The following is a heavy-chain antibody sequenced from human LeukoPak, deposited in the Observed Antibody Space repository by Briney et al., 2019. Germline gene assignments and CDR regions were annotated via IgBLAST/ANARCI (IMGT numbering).Heavy chain of an antibody. CDR3: AKDRGPPLGTSYGDYVSDWFDP. D-gene: IGHD4-17*01. V-gene: IGHV3-23*01. J-gene: IGHJ5*02. Sequence: GGSLRLSCAASGFTFSSYAMSWVRQAPGKGLEWVSAISGSGGSTYYADSVKGPFTISRDNSKNTLYLQMNSLRAEDTAVYYCAKDRGPPLGTSYGDYVSDWFDPWGQGTLVTVSS. CDR1: GFTFSSYA. CDR2: ISGSGGST.